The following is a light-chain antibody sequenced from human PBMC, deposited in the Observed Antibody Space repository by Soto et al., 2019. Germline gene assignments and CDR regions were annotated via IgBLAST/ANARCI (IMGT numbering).Light chain of an antibody. Sequence: EIVMTQSPATLSVSPGERATLSCRASQSVSTYLAWYQQKPGQAPRLLIYDASNRATGIPARFGGSGSGTDFTLTITRLEPEDSAVYFCQQYTGPPTTFGQGTRLEIK. CDR1: QSVSTY. J-gene: IGKJ5*01. CDR2: DAS. V-gene: IGKV3-11*01. CDR3: QQYTGPPTT.